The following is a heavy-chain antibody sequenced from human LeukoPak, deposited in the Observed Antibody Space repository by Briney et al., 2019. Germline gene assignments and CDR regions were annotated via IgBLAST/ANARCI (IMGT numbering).Heavy chain of an antibody. D-gene: IGHD3-22*01. Sequence: SGTLSLTCAVSGGSISSSNWWSWVRQPPGKGLEWIGEIYHSGSTNYNPSLKSPVTISVDKSKNQFSLKLSSVTAADTAVYYCARVGDYYDSSGYLTPWGQGTLVTVSS. V-gene: IGHV4-4*02. CDR3: ARVGDYYDSSGYLTP. CDR2: IYHSGST. CDR1: GGSISSSNW. J-gene: IGHJ5*02.